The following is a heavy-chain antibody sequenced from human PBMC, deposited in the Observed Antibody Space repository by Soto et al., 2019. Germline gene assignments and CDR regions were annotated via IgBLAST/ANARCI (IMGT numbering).Heavy chain of an antibody. D-gene: IGHD3-10*01. CDR1: GGSISSSSYY. J-gene: IGHJ4*02. CDR3: ARALEVGEFDY. V-gene: IGHV4-39*01. Sequence: SLTCTVSGGSISSSSYYWGWIRQPPGKGLEWIGSIYYSGSTYYNPSLKSRVTISVDTSKNQFSLKLSSVTAADTAVYYCARALEVGEFDYWGQGTLVTVSS. CDR2: IYYSGST.